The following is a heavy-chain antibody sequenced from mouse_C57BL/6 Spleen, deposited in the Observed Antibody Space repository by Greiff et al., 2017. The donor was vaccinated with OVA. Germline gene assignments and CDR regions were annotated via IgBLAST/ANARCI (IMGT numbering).Heavy chain of an antibody. D-gene: IGHD1-1*01. CDR2: IYPGDGDT. J-gene: IGHJ3*01. V-gene: IGHV1-82*01. Sequence: QVQLQQSGPELVKPGASVKISCKASGYAFSSSWMNWVQQRPGKGLEWIGRIYPGDGDTNYNGKFKGKATLTADKSSSTAYMQLSSLTSEDSAVYFCAGATVVPFAYWGQGTLVTVSA. CDR1: GYAFSSSW. CDR3: AGATVVPFAY.